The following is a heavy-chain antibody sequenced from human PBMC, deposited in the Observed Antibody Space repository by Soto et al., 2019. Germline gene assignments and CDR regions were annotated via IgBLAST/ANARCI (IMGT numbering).Heavy chain of an antibody. CDR1: GFSFSYYG. V-gene: IGHV3-30*02. CDR2: ILSDGRNE. CDR3: GKDIEPGGAHY. Sequence: GGSLRLSCAASGFSFSYYGMHWVRQAPGKGLDWVALILSDGRNEYYADSVKGRFTISRDNSKNTVYLQMNSLRDDDTGVYYCGKDIEPGGAHYWGQGTLVTVSS. D-gene: IGHD3-16*01. J-gene: IGHJ4*02.